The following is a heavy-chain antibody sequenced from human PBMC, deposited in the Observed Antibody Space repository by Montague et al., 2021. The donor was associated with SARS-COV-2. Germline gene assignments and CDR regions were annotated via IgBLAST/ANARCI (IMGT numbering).Heavy chain of an antibody. Sequence: SLRLSCAASVFTFSDPYMDWVRQAPGKGLEWVVRSRNKANGYSTEYAASVKGRLTISRDDSMNFLYLQMNSLRTEDTAIYYCTRADKSVYSFDYWGQGTLVTVSS. CDR2: SRNKANGYST. CDR1: VFTFSDPY. D-gene: IGHD5/OR15-5a*01. V-gene: IGHV3-72*01. J-gene: IGHJ4*02. CDR3: TRADKSVYSFDY.